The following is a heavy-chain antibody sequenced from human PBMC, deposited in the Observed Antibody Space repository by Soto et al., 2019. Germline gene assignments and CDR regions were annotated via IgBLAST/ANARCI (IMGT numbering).Heavy chain of an antibody. V-gene: IGHV4-61*01. Sequence: QVQLQESGPGLVKPSETLSLTCTVSGGSVSSGSYYWSWIRQPPGKGLEWIGYIYYRGSTNYNPSLKSRVTISVDTSKNQFSLKMSSVTAADTAVYYCARGYSGSGSYYNVDWFDPWGQGTLVTVSP. J-gene: IGHJ5*02. CDR3: ARGYSGSGSYYNVDWFDP. CDR1: GGSVSSGSYY. CDR2: IYYRGST. D-gene: IGHD3-10*01.